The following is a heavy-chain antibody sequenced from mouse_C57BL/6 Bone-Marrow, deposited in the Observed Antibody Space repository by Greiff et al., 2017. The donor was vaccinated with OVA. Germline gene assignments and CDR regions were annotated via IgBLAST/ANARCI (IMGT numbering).Heavy chain of an antibody. D-gene: IGHD4-1*01. CDR3: ARNWDSDY. CDR2: ICIGNGYT. J-gene: IGHJ2*01. V-gene: IGHV1-58*01. Sequence: EVQLQESGAELVRPGSSVKMSCTTSGYTFTSYGINWVKQRPGQGLEWIGSICIGNGYTEYNEKFKGKATLPPDTSSSTVYTQLSSLTSGASAIYFCARNWDSDYWGKGTTLTVSS. CDR1: GYTFTSYG.